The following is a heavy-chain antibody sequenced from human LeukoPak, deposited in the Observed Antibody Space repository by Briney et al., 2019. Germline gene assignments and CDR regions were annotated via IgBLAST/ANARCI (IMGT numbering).Heavy chain of an antibody. J-gene: IGHJ4*02. CDR3: AKDPMVRGVSYYFDY. V-gene: IGHV3-9*01. Sequence: GGSLRLSCAASGFTFDDYAMHWVRQAPGKGLEWVSGISWNSGSIGYADSVKGRFTISRDNAKNSLYLQMNSLRAEDTALYYCAKDPMVRGVSYYFDYWGQGTLVTVSS. D-gene: IGHD3-10*01. CDR1: GFTFDDYA. CDR2: ISWNSGSI.